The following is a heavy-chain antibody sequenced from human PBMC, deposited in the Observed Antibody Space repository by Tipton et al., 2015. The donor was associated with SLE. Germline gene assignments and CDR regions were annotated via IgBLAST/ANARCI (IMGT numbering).Heavy chain of an antibody. V-gene: IGHV4-61*09. CDR3: AREGPFVGAMGH. J-gene: IGHJ4*02. CDR1: GGSITSGSDS. D-gene: IGHD1-26*01. CDR2: IFRSGRT. Sequence: TLSLTCTVSGGSITSGSDSWSWIRQPAGEGLEWIGDIFRSGRTNCNPSLKSRVTISIDTPKSQISLRLSSVTAADTAVYYCAREGPFVGAMGHWGQGTLVTVSS.